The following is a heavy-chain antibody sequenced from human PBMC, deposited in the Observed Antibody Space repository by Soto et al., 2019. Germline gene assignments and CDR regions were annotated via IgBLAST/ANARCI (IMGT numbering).Heavy chain of an antibody. V-gene: IGHV3-73*01. Sequence: GGSLRLSCAASGFTFSGSAMHWVRQASGKGLEWVGRIRSKANSYATAYAASVKGRFTISRDDSKNTAYLQMNSLKTEETAVYYCTRHRGRYFDYYGMDVWGQGTTVTVSS. CDR2: IRSKANSYAT. D-gene: IGHD3-10*01. J-gene: IGHJ6*02. CDR3: TRHRGRYFDYYGMDV. CDR1: GFTFSGSA.